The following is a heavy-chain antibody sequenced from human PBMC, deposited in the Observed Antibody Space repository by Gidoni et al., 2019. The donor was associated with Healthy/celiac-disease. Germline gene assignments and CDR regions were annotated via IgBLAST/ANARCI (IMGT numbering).Heavy chain of an antibody. D-gene: IGHD3-9*01. V-gene: IGHV2-26*01. CDR2: IFSNDEK. J-gene: IGHJ2*01. Sequence: QVTLKESGPVLVKPTETLTLTCTVSGFSLSNARMGVRWIRQPPGKSLEWLAHIFSNDEKSYSTSLKRMLTISKDTAKSQVVLTMTNMDPVDTATYYCARIDEDILTVPWYFDLWGRGTLVTVSS. CDR3: ARIDEDILTVPWYFDL. CDR1: GFSLSNARMG.